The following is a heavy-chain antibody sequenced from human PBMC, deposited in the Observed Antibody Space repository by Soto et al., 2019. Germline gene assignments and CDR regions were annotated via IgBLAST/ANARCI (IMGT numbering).Heavy chain of an antibody. CDR1: GGSMSTYY. Sequence: SETLSLTCTATGGSMSTYYWNWIRQGPGQGLEWIGYIYSSGSTNYNPSLKSRVAMSIDTSKMQFSLSLTSVTAADTAVYYCASASGGWETDTWGQGNLVPISS. CDR3: ASASGGWETDT. D-gene: IGHD6-19*01. V-gene: IGHV4-59*01. J-gene: IGHJ5*02. CDR2: IYSSGST.